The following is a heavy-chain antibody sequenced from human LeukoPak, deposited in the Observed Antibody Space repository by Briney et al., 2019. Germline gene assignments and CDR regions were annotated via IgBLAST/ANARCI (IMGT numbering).Heavy chain of an antibody. Sequence: EASVKVSCKASGYTFTGYYIHWVRQAPGQGLEWMGWMNPNSGNTGYAQKFQGRVTMTRNTSISTAYMELSSLRSDDTAVYYCVREGWGAGTYYYYMDVWGKGTTVTVSS. CDR2: MNPNSGNT. CDR3: VREGWGAGTYYYYMDV. V-gene: IGHV1-8*02. D-gene: IGHD3-10*01. CDR1: GYTFTGYY. J-gene: IGHJ6*03.